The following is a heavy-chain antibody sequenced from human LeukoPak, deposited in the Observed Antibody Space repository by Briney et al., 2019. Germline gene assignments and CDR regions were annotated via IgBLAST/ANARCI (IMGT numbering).Heavy chain of an antibody. D-gene: IGHD3-10*01. V-gene: IGHV4-34*01. CDR3: ARDPFAGAPDI. CDR1: GGSFSGYY. J-gene: IGHJ3*02. CDR2: INHSGST. Sequence: PSETLSLTCAVYGGSFSGYYWSWIRQPPGKGLEWIGEINHSGSTNYNPSLKSRVTISVDTSKNQFSLNLSSVTAADTAVYYCARDPFAGAPDIWGQGTMVTVSS.